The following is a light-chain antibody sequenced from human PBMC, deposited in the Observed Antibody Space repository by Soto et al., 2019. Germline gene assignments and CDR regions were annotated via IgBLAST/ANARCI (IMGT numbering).Light chain of an antibody. CDR3: CSYAGDSTPYV. CDR2: EVS. Sequence: QSVLTQPPSGSGSPGQSVTISSTGTSSDVGGYNYVSWYQQHPGRAPKLMIYEVSKRPSGVPDRFSGSKSGNTASLTVSGLQAEDEADYYCCSYAGDSTPYVFGTGTKVTVL. V-gene: IGLV2-8*01. J-gene: IGLJ1*01. CDR1: SSDVGGYNY.